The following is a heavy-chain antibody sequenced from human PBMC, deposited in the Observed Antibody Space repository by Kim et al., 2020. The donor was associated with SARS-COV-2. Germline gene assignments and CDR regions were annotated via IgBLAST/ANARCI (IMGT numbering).Heavy chain of an antibody. CDR1: GFTFSSYA. V-gene: IGHV3-23*01. CDR3: AKDGGQLVRGNWFDP. J-gene: IGHJ5*02. Sequence: GGSLRLSCAASGFTFSSYAMSWVRQAPGKGLEWVSAISGSGGSTYYADSVKGRFTISRDNSKNTLYLQMNSLRAEDTAVYYCAKDGGQLVRGNWFDPWGQGTLVTVSS. D-gene: IGHD6-13*01. CDR2: ISGSGGST.